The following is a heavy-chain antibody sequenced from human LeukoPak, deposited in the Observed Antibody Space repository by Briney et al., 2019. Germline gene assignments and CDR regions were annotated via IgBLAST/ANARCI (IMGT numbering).Heavy chain of an antibody. CDR1: GFTFSSYG. CDR3: ATGRLQFNLFDY. V-gene: IGHV3-23*01. CDR2: ISGSGGST. D-gene: IGHD5-24*01. J-gene: IGHJ4*02. Sequence: GGSLRLSCAASGFTFSSYGVSWVRQAPGKGLEWVSAISGSGGSTYYADSVKGRFTISRDNFKNTLYLQMNSLRAEDTAVYYCATGRLQFNLFDYWGQGTLVTVSS.